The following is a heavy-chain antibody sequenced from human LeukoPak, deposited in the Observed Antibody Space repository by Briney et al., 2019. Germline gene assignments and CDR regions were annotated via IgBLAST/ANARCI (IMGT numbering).Heavy chain of an antibody. J-gene: IGHJ4*02. V-gene: IGHV4-34*01. CDR1: GESFSDHY. CDR3: ARGRTGAAALDF. Sequence: SETLSLTCAVYGESFSDHYWTWIRQPPGKGLEWIGESTHSGSTNYNPSLKSRVTISVDTSKSQFSLKLTSMTAADTAVYYCARGRTGAAALDFWGPGPLVTVSS. D-gene: IGHD2-2*01. CDR2: STHSGST.